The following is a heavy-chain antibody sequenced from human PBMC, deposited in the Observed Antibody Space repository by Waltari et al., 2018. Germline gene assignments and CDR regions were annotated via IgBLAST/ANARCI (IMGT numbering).Heavy chain of an antibody. Sequence: QVHLVQSGSEWKKPGASVKVSCKAYGYSFTNYAINWGRQAPGQGLELMGWITTNTENPTYTQGFTRRFVFSLDTSVSTAYLQINDLKAEDTAIYYCAREVVPAAKIVVNWFDPWGQGTQVTVSS. D-gene: IGHD2-2*01. J-gene: IGHJ5*02. CDR1: GYSFTNYA. CDR2: ITTNTENP. CDR3: AREVVPAAKIVVNWFDP. V-gene: IGHV7-4-1*02.